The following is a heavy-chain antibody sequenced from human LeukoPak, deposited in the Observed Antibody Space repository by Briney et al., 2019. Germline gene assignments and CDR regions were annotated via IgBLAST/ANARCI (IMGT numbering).Heavy chain of an antibody. V-gene: IGHV4-39*07. D-gene: IGHD5-12*01. CDR3: AKGGGYEAQYYYYYLDV. J-gene: IGHJ6*03. Sequence: PSETLSLTCTVSGDSISSSNYYWGWIRQPPGKGLEWIGNIYYSGSTYYNPSLKSRLTILQDTSKNQFSLKLSSVTAADTAVYYCAKGGGYEAQYYYYYLDVWGKGTTVTISS. CDR1: GDSISSSNYY. CDR2: IYYSGST.